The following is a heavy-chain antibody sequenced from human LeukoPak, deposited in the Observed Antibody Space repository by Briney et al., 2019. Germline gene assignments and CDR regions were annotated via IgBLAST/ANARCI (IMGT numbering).Heavy chain of an antibody. Sequence: SETLSLTCTVSAVSLSSGGHYWAWIRQLPGKGLESIGFIHHSGRSRHNPSLKDRVAISVDTSRKQFALKLSSVTAADTAMYYCARGGNRFGGFYFDYWGQGIQVIVSS. J-gene: IGHJ4*02. CDR2: IHHSGRS. V-gene: IGHV4-31*03. CDR1: AVSLSSGGHY. D-gene: IGHD3-10*01. CDR3: ARGGNRFGGFYFDY.